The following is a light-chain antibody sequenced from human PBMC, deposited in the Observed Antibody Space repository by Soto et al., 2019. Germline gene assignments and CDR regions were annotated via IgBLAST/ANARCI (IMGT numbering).Light chain of an antibody. J-gene: IGLJ1*01. CDR2: EVS. CDR1: SSDVGGYEF. V-gene: IGLV2-14*01. CDR3: GSYTGSIYV. Sequence: QSVLTQPASVSGSPGQSITLSCTGTSSDVGGYEFVSWYQQHPGKAPKLMIYEVSNRPSGVSSRFSGSKSGNTASLTISGLQAEDEADYYCGSYTGSIYVFGTGTKLTVL.